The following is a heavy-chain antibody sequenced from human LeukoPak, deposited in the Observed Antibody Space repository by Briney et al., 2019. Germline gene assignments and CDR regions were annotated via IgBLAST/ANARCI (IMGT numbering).Heavy chain of an antibody. Sequence: GGSLRLSCAASGLTFSSYAMHWVRQAPDKGLEWVAVISYDGSNKYYADSVKGRFTISRDNSKNTLYLQMNSLRAEDTAVYYCARDDGGNPLWYFDYWGQGTLVTVSS. D-gene: IGHD4-23*01. CDR1: GLTFSSYA. CDR2: ISYDGSNK. CDR3: ARDDGGNPLWYFDY. J-gene: IGHJ4*02. V-gene: IGHV3-30*04.